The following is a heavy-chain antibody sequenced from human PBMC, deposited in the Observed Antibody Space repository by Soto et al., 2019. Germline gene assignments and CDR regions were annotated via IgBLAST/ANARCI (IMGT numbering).Heavy chain of an antibody. CDR1: GYTFTSYG. CDR3: ARVSYSSSSWWFDP. J-gene: IGHJ5*02. V-gene: IGHV1-18*01. D-gene: IGHD6-6*01. CDR2: ISAYNGNT. Sequence: ASVKVSCKASGYTFTSYGISWVRQAPGQGLEWMGWISAYNGNTNYAQKLQGRVTMTTDTSTSTAYMELRSLRSDDTAVYYCARVSYSSSSWWFDPWGQGTLVTVSS.